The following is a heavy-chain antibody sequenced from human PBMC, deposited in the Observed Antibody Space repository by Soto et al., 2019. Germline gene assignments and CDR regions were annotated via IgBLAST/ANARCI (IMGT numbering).Heavy chain of an antibody. CDR1: GYNFTTYA. V-gene: IGHV1-3*04. Sequence: QVQLVQSGAEVEKPGASVKVSCKASGYNFTTYAMLWVRQAPGQRPEWMGWINTGNGNTKYSPKFQGRVTMTRDTSASTAYMELSSLKSEDTAVYYCARATELRYVEWSVYRGGNYAMDVWGQGTTVTVSS. J-gene: IGHJ6*02. CDR3: ARATELRYVEWSVYRGGNYAMDV. CDR2: INTGNGNT. D-gene: IGHD3-3*01.